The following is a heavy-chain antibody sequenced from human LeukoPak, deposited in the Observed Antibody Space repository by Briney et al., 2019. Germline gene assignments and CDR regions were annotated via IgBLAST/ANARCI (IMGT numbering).Heavy chain of an antibody. CDR1: GLSFSSYD. V-gene: IGHV3-21*01. Sequence: GGSLRLSCAASGLSFSSYDMVWVRQPPGKGLEWVSSISSSSSYIYYADSVKGRFTISRDNAKNPLYLQMNSLRAEDTAVYFCARDYVDLDYWGQGTLVTVSS. CDR2: ISSSSSYI. J-gene: IGHJ4*02. CDR3: ARDYVDLDY. D-gene: IGHD3-9*01.